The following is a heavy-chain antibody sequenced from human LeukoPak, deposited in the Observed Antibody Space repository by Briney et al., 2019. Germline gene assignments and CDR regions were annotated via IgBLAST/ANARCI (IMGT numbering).Heavy chain of an antibody. J-gene: IGHJ4*02. CDR1: GGSISTYY. D-gene: IGHD1-26*01. V-gene: IGHV4-59*08. Sequence: SETLSLTCTVSGGSISTYYWSWIRQSPGKGLEWIGNIYYSGSTNYNPSLKSRVTISVDTSKNQFSLKLSSVTAADTAVYYCARLEWELNFDYWGQGTLVTVSS. CDR2: IYYSGST. CDR3: ARLEWELNFDY.